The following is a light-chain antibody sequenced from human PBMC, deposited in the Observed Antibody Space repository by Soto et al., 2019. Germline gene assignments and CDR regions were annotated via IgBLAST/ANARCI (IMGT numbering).Light chain of an antibody. J-gene: IGKJ1*01. V-gene: IGKV3-20*01. Sequence: EIVLTQSPGTLSLSPGERATLSCRASQSVSSSYLAWYQQKPGQAPRLLIYGASSRATGIPDRFSGSGSGTDFTLTISRLEPVYFAVYYCQQYGSSSWTCGQGTKVDI. CDR3: QQYGSSSWT. CDR1: QSVSSSY. CDR2: GAS.